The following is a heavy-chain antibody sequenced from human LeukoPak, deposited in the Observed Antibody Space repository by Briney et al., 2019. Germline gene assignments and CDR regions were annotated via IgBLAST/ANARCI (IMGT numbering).Heavy chain of an antibody. V-gene: IGHV4-59*01. Sequence: SETLSLTCTVSGGSISSYYWSWIRQPPGKGLEWIGYIYYSGSTNYNPSLKSRVTISVDTSKNQFSLKLSSVTAADTAVYYCARGTQQWLGYWGQGTLVTVSS. CDR1: GGSISSYY. CDR2: IYYSGST. J-gene: IGHJ4*02. CDR3: ARGTQQWLGY. D-gene: IGHD6-19*01.